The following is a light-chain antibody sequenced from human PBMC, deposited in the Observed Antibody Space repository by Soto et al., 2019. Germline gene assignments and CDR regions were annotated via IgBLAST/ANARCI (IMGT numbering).Light chain of an antibody. CDR3: QQYNNWPPIT. J-gene: IGKJ5*01. CDR1: QTVRNN. V-gene: IGKV3-15*01. CDR2: GAS. Sequence: EIVMTQSPATLSVSPGERATLSCRASQTVRNNYLAWYQQKPGQAPRLLIYGASTRATGISARFSGSGSGTEFTLTISSLQSEDFAVYYCQQYNNWPPITFGQGTRLEIK.